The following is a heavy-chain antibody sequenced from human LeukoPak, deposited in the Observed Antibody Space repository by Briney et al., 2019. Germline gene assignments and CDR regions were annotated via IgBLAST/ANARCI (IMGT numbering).Heavy chain of an antibody. CDR2: ISGSGRAT. V-gene: IGHV3-23*01. J-gene: IGHJ4*02. CDR3: AKLAGDCSGGSCSDY. D-gene: IGHD2-15*01. CDR1: GLTFSGSA. Sequence: PGGSLRLSCASPGLTFSGSAMSWARQAPGKGLEWVSAISGSGRATHYADSVKGRFTVSRDNAKNSLYLQMNSLRAEDTALFYCAKLAGDCSGGSCSDYWGQGTLVTVSS.